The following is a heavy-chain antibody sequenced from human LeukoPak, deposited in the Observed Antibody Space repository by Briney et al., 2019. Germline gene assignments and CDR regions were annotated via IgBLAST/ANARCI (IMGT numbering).Heavy chain of an antibody. CDR1: GDSMNNYY. CDR2: IYYNGNT. Sequence: KPSETLSLTCTVSGDSMNNYYWSWIRQSPGKGLEWIGYIYYNGNTNYNPSLKGRVTISVDSSKNQFSLRLSSVTAADTAVYYCARVAVSAREYFDYWGQGTLVTVSS. CDR3: ARVAVSAREYFDY. D-gene: IGHD2-21*02. V-gene: IGHV4-59*01. J-gene: IGHJ4*02.